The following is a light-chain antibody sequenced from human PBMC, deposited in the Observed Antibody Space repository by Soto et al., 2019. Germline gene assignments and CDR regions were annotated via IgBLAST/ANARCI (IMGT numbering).Light chain of an antibody. Sequence: AIQMTQSPSSLPASVGDRVTITCRARQGIGNDLGWYQQKAGKAPKLLIYAASTLQSGVPSRFRGSGSGTDFTLTISSLQPEDFATYYCQQDHNYPFIFGPGTKVDIK. J-gene: IGKJ3*01. CDR3: QQDHNYPFI. CDR1: QGIGND. V-gene: IGKV1-6*01. CDR2: AAS.